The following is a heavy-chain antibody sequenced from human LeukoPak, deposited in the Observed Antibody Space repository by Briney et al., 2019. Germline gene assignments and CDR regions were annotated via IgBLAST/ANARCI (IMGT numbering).Heavy chain of an antibody. Sequence: PSQTLCLTCTVSGGSISSGSYYWSWIRQPAGKGLEWIGRIYTSGSTNYNPSLKSRVTISVDTSKNQFSLKLSSVTAADTAVYYCATVDTDAFDIWGQGTMVTVSS. CDR3: ATVDTDAFDI. CDR2: IYTSGST. CDR1: GGSISSGSYY. J-gene: IGHJ3*02. D-gene: IGHD5-18*01. V-gene: IGHV4-61*02.